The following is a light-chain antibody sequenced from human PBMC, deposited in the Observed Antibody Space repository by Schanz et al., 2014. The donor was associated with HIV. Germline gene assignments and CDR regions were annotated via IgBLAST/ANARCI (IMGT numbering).Light chain of an antibody. J-gene: IGLJ3*02. CDR3: SSYAATSNVL. Sequence: QSALTQPRSVSGSPGQSVTISCTGTSSDIGGYNYVSWYQQHPVKAPKLLIYAVTDRPSGVPDRFSGSKSGNSASLTVSGLQADDEADYYCSSYAATSNVLFGGGTKLTVL. CDR2: AVT. V-gene: IGLV2-8*01. CDR1: SSDIGGYNY.